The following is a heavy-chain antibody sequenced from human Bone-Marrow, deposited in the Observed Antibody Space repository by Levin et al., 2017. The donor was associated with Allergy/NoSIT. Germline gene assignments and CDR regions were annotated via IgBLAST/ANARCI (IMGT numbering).Heavy chain of an antibody. CDR1: GFTFSRYW. D-gene: IGHD5/OR15-5a*01. CDR3: ARGLYDTSYYSIGA. CDR2: IHIDGSNT. Sequence: HSGGSLRLSCAASGFTFSRYWMHWVRQAPGKGLVWVSRIHIDGSNTNYADSVKGRFTISRDSAKSTLYLQMSSLRAEDTAVYYCARGLYDTSYYSIGAWGQGTLVTVSS. J-gene: IGHJ5*02. V-gene: IGHV3-74*01.